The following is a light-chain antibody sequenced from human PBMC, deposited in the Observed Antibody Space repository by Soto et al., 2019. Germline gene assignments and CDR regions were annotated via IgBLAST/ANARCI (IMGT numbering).Light chain of an antibody. CDR1: QSVSSY. V-gene: IGKV3-11*01. J-gene: IGKJ1*01. CDR2: DAS. CDR3: QQRSNWPPT. Sequence: IVLTHSPATLSLSPWSRSTLSFRASQSVSSYLAWYQQKPGQAPRLLIYDASNRATGIPARFSGSGSGTDFTLTISSLEPEDFAVYYCQQRSNWPPTFGQGTKVDIK.